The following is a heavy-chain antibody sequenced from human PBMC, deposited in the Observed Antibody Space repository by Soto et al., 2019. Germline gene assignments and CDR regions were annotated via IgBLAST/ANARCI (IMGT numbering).Heavy chain of an antibody. V-gene: IGHV3-33*01. CDR1: GFTFSSYG. Sequence: QVQLVESGGGVVQPGRSLRLSCAASGFTFSSYGMHWVRQAPGKGLEWVAVIWYDGSNKYYADSVKGRFTISRDNSKNTLYLQKNSLRAEDTVVYYCARVPGYSSGWYWYFDLWGRGTLVTVSS. CDR3: ARVPGYSSGWYWYFDL. D-gene: IGHD6-19*01. CDR2: IWYDGSNK. J-gene: IGHJ2*01.